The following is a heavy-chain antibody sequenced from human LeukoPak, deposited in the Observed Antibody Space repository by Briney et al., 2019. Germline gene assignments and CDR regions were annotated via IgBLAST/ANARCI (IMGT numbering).Heavy chain of an antibody. J-gene: IGHJ5*02. D-gene: IGHD5-12*01. CDR3: ARDYSGWSLDP. Sequence: PGGSLRLSCAASGFTFSSYVMHWVRQAPGKGLEWVAIISYDGSNEYYADSVKGRFTISRDNAKNSLYLQMNSLRAEDTAVYYCARDYSGWSLDPWGQGTLVTVSS. V-gene: IGHV3-30*03. CDR2: ISYDGSNE. CDR1: GFTFSSYV.